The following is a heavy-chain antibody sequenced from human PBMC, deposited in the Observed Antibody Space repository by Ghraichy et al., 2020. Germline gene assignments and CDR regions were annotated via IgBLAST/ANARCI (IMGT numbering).Heavy chain of an antibody. CDR2: INHIGST. D-gene: IGHD4-11*01. CDR1: GGSFTSSSNY. J-gene: IGHJ3*01. Sequence: SETLSLTCTVSGGSFTSSSNYWGWIRQPPGKGLEYIGSINHIGSTFYNSSMRGRVTISVDTFENQLSLKMTSVTAADTAVYYCTRLDIVTTSSAWGHGTMVTVSS. CDR3: TRLDIVTTSSA. V-gene: IGHV4-39*01.